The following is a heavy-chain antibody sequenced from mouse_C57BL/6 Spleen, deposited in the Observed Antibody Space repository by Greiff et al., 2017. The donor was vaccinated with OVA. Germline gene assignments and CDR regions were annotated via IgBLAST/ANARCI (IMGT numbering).Heavy chain of an antibody. CDR3: AGHEVGDLTGGGFFAY. D-gene: IGHD4-1*01. V-gene: IGHV1-62-2*01. CDR1: GYTFTEYT. Sequence: QVQLQQSGAELVKPGASVKLSCKASGYTFTEYTIHWVKQRPGQGLEWIGWFYPGSGSIKYNEKFKDKATLTVDKSSSTVYMELSRLTSEDSAVYFCAGHEVGDLTGGGFFAYWGQGTLVTVSA. CDR2: FYPGSGSI. J-gene: IGHJ3*01.